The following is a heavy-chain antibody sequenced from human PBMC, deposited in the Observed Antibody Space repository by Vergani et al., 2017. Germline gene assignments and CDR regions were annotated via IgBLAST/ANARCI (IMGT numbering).Heavy chain of an antibody. CDR3: ALGYDVLSNYLLF. D-gene: IGHD3-9*01. CDR1: GGTFDSYS. J-gene: IGHJ4*02. V-gene: IGHV1-69*13. CDR2: NIPISGSS. Sequence: VQLVQSGTEMKKPGSSVKVSCKSSGGTFDSYSFHWVRQAPGQGLEWMGKNIPISGSSAFAQHFHDRITLTADESTTTAYMGLRNLRSEDTAICYCALGYDVLSNYLLFWGQGTVVTVSP.